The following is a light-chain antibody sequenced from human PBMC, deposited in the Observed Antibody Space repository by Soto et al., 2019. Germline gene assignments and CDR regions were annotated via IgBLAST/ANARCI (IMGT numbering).Light chain of an antibody. CDR1: NSNIGNNY. CDR2: DNN. Sequence: QSVLTQPPSVSAAPGQKVSISCSGSNSNIGNNYVSWYQHLPGTAPKLLIYDNNERPSGIPDRFSGSKSGTSATLGITGLPTGDEADYYCGTWDGSLSVWVFGGGTKLTV. V-gene: IGLV1-51*01. CDR3: GTWDGSLSVWV. J-gene: IGLJ3*02.